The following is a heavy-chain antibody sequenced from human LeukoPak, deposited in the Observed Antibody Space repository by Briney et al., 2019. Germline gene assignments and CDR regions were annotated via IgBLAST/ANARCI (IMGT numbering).Heavy chain of an antibody. V-gene: IGHV3-48*03. CDR3: ARGYSSGWCLGY. CDR1: GFTFSSYE. J-gene: IGHJ4*02. D-gene: IGHD6-19*01. Sequence: GGSLRLSCAASGFTFSSYEMNWVRKAPGKGLEWVSYISSSGSTIYYADSVKGRFTISRDNAKNSLYLQMNSLRAEDTAVYYCARGYSSGWCLGYWGQGTLVTVSS. CDR2: ISSSGSTI.